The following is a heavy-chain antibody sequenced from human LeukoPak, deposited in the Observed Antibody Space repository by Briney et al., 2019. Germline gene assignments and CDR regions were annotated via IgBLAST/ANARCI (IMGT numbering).Heavy chain of an antibody. V-gene: IGHV3-21*04. CDR1: GFTFSSYS. CDR3: ARGANDFWSGILDY. Sequence: GGSLRLSCAASGFTFSSYSMNWVRQAPGKGLEWVSSISSSSSYIYYADSVKGRFTISRDNAKNSLYLQMNSLRAEETAVYYCARGANDFWSGILDYWGQGTLVTVSS. J-gene: IGHJ4*02. CDR2: ISSSSSYI. D-gene: IGHD3-3*01.